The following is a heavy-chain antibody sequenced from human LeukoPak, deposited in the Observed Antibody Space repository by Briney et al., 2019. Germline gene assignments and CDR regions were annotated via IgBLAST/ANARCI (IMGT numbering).Heavy chain of an antibody. J-gene: IGHJ4*02. D-gene: IGHD5-24*01. V-gene: IGHV1-18*01. CDR1: GYTFTSYD. CDR3: ARDRPVEMATSDFDY. CDR2: ISAYNGNT. Sequence: GASVKVSCKASGYTFTSYDINWVRQAPGQGLEWMGWISAYNGNTNYAQKLQGRVTMTTDTSTSTAYMELRSLRSDDTAMYYCARDRPVEMATSDFDYWGQGTLVTVSS.